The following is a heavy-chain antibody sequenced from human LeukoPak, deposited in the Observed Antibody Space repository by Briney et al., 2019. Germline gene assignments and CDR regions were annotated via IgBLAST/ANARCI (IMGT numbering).Heavy chain of an antibody. J-gene: IGHJ4*02. V-gene: IGHV1-46*01. CDR1: GYTFTSYY. CDR3: ARDLPGRGYSYGVDY. D-gene: IGHD5-18*01. Sequence: ASVKVSCKASGYTFTSYYMHWVRQAPGQGLEWMGIINPSGGSTSYAQEFQGRVTMTRDTSTSTVYMELSSLRSEDAAVYYCARDLPGRGYSYGVDYWGQGTLVTVSS. CDR2: INPSGGST.